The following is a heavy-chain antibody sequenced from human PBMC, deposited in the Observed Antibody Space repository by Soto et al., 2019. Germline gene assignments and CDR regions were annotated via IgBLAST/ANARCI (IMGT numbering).Heavy chain of an antibody. V-gene: IGHV1-3*01. D-gene: IGHD3-10*01. CDR3: ARERRYYYGSGSYYKGYTTYYYYMDV. Sequence: QVQLVQSGAEVKKPGASVKVSCKASGYTFTSYAMHWVRQAPGQRLEWMGWINAGNGNTKYSQKFQGRVTITRDTSASTAYMELSSLRSEDTAVYYCARERRYYYGSGSYYKGYTTYYYYMDVWGKGTTVTVSS. J-gene: IGHJ6*03. CDR2: INAGNGNT. CDR1: GYTFTSYA.